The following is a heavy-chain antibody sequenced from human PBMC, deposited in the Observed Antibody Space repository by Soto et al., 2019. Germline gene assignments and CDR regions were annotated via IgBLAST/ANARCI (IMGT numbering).Heavy chain of an antibody. V-gene: IGHV3-7*03. CDR3: SGYFRGSGRYFFDY. J-gene: IGHJ4*02. CDR2: INQDGGGT. CDR1: GFTFSSSF. Sequence: PGGSLRLSCVASGFTFSSSFMGWVRQAPGKGLEWVANINQDGGGTYYVDSVQGRFTISRDNAKDSLFLQLNSLRGEDTAVYYFSGYFRGSGRYFFDYWGPGTLVTGPS. D-gene: IGHD6-19*01.